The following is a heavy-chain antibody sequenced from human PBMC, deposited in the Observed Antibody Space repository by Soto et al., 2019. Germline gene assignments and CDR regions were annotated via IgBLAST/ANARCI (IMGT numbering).Heavy chain of an antibody. CDR3: ARHGTLLIDY. J-gene: IGHJ4*02. CDR1: GGSISSSSYY. D-gene: IGHD1-26*01. CDR2: VYYSGST. V-gene: IGHV4-39*01. Sequence: SETLSLTCTVSGGSISSSSYYWGWIRQPPGKGLEWIGSVYYSGSTYYNPSLKSRVTISVDTSKNHFSLKLSSVTAADTAVYYCARHGTLLIDYWGQGTLVTVSS.